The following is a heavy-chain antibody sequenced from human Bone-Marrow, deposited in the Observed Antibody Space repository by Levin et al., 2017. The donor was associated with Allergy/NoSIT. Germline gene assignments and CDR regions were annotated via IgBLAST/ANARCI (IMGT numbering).Heavy chain of an antibody. J-gene: IGHJ4*02. V-gene: IGHV4-30-2*01. CDR2: IYHSGST. CDR3: ASQKEPFWSGYYIFDY. D-gene: IGHD3-3*01. Sequence: PSETLSLTCAVSGGSISSGGYSWSWIRQPPGKGLEWIGYIYHSGSTYYNPSLKSRVTISVDRSKNQFSLKLSSVTAADTAVYYCASQKEPFWSGYYIFDYWGQGTLVTVSS. CDR1: GGSISSGGYS.